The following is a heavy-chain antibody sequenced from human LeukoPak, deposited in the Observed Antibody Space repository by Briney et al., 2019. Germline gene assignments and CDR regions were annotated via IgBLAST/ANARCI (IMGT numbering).Heavy chain of an antibody. CDR3: ARVNYGSATKEDY. Sequence: PSQTLSLTCTVSGGSISSGGYYWSWIRQHPGKGLEWIGYIYYSGSAYYNPSLKSRVTISVDTSENQFSLKLSSVTAADTAVYYCARVNYGSATKEDYWGQGTLVTVSS. D-gene: IGHD3-10*01. V-gene: IGHV4-31*03. J-gene: IGHJ4*02. CDR2: IYYSGSA. CDR1: GGSISSGGYY.